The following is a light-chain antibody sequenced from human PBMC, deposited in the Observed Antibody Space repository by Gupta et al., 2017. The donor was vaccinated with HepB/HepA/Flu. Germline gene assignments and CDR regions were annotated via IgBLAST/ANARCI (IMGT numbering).Light chain of an antibody. Sequence: SYELTQPPSVSVSPGQTARITCSGDALPKQYAYWYQQEPGQAPVLVIYKDSERPSGIPERFSGCSTGTTVTLTISGVQAEDEADYYCQSADSSGTYVVFGGGTKLTV. J-gene: IGLJ2*01. CDR1: ALPKQY. V-gene: IGLV3-25*03. CDR2: KDS. CDR3: QSADSSGTYVV.